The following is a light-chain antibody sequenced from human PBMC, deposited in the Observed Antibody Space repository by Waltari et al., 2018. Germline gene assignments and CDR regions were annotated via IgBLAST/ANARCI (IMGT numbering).Light chain of an antibody. CDR2: WNK. Sequence: QSVVTQPPSASGTPVQRVTISCSGRSSNIGSNTVNWYQQFPGRAPKPLIYWNKQRHSRVTDRFSGYKSGTPASLAISGLQSEDEADYYCAAWDNTLSGPSFGGVTKVTVL. J-gene: IGLJ3*02. V-gene: IGLV1-44*01. CDR3: AAWDNTLSGPS. CDR1: SSNIGSNT.